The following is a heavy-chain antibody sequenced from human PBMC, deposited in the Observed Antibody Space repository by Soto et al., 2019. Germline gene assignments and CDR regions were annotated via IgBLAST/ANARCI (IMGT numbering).Heavy chain of an antibody. V-gene: IGHV3-23*01. J-gene: IGHJ4*02. CDR3: AREGDRYGTVCFDS. Sequence: PVGSLRLSCAASGFTFSSYGMSWVRQAPGKGLEWVAGIPVIGERRYYADSVKGRFTISRDNAKNTLYLQMNSLRVEDAAVYFCAREGDRYGTVCFDSWGQGTLVTVSS. D-gene: IGHD1-1*01. CDR1: GFTFSSYG. CDR2: IPVIGERR.